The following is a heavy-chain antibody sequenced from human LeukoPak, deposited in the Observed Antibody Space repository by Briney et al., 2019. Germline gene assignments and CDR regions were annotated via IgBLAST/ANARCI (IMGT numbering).Heavy chain of an antibody. CDR1: GGSIGSYY. CDR3: ARSGGSGFQLDS. CDR2: SYTTGST. D-gene: IGHD1-26*01. V-gene: IGHV4-4*07. Sequence: SETLSLTCAVSGGSIGSYYWSWIRQPAGKGLEWIGRSYTTGSTNYNPSLKSRVTMSLDTSKNQLSLNLSSVTAADTAVYYCARSGGSGFQLDSWGQGTLVTVSS. J-gene: IGHJ4*02.